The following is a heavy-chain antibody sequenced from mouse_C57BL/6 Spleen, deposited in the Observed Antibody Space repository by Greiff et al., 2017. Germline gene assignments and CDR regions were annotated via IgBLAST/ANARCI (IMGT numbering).Heavy chain of an antibody. Sequence: QVQLQQPGAELVMPGASVKLSCKASGYTFTSYWMTWVKQRPGHGLEWIGEIDPSNSYTNYNQKFKGKSTLTVDKSSSTAYMQLIRMTSEEYSVYYFASFCYYGGVWFAYWGQGTLVTVSA. CDR1: GYTFTSYW. J-gene: IGHJ3*01. CDR2: IDPSNSYT. V-gene: IGHV1-69*01. D-gene: IGHD1-1*01. CDR3: ASFCYYGGVWFAY.